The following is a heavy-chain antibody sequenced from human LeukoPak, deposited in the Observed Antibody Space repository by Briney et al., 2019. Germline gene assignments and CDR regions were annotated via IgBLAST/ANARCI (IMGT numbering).Heavy chain of an antibody. CDR1: GFTFSSYA. CDR3: AKDGSGSTHDY. V-gene: IGHV3-23*01. J-gene: IGHJ4*02. Sequence: GGSLRLSCAASGFTFSSYAMSWVREAPGKGLEWVSAISGSGGSTYYADSVKRRFTISRDNSKNTLYLQMNSLRAEDTAVYYCAKDGSGSTHDYWGQGTLVTVSS. CDR2: ISGSGGST. D-gene: IGHD6-25*01.